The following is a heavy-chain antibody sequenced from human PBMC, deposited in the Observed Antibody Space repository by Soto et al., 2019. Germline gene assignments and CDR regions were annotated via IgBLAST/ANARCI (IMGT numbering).Heavy chain of an antibody. J-gene: IGHJ4*02. CDR2: VYYRGRS. V-gene: IGHV4-39*01. D-gene: IGHD4-17*01. Sequence: SETLSLTCTVSGGSVTNSSYYWGWIRQSPGKGLEWIGSVYYRGRSYSKSSVKSRVTISVDTSKNRFSLSLNSVTASDTAIYFCVSQRTTVPTQAYFDYWGPGALVTVSS. CDR1: GGSVTNSSYY. CDR3: VSQRTTVPTQAYFDY.